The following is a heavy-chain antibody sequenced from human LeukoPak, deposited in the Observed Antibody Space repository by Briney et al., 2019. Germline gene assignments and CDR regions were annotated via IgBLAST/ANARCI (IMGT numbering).Heavy chain of an antibody. D-gene: IGHD3-22*01. V-gene: IGHV4-61*02. CDR1: GGSISSGSYY. CDR2: IYTSGST. J-gene: IGHJ6*03. Sequence: PSETLSLTCTVSGGSISSGSYYWSWIRQPAGKGLEWIGRIYTSGSTSYNPSLKSRVTISVDTSKNQFSLKLSSVTAADTAVYYCARYYDSSGYYYYYMDVWGKGTTVTVSS. CDR3: ARYYDSSGYYYYYMDV.